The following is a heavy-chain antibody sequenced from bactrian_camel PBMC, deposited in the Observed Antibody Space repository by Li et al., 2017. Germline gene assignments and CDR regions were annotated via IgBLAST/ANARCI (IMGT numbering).Heavy chain of an antibody. J-gene: IGHJ4*01. Sequence: HVQLVESGGGSVQAGGSLKLSCVASENVFSSCGMGWYRQAPGKERELVVTFSRDGTTTYADSVKGRFTISQDNARNTLFLQMNSLKTEDTAEYICAEELGDDEDPYEFCSGSRKYWGQGTQVTVS. V-gene: IGHV3S53*01. CDR1: ENVFSSCG. CDR3: AEELGDDEDPYEFCSGSRKY. D-gene: IGHD4*01. CDR2: FSRDGTT.